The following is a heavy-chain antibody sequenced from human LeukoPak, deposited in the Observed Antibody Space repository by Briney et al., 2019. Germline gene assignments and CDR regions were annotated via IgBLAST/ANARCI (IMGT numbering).Heavy chain of an antibody. D-gene: IGHD4-17*01. CDR1: GFTFSSYW. V-gene: IGHV3-7*03. Sequence: GGPLRLSCAASGFTFSSYWMSWVRQAPGKGLEWVANIKQDGSEKYYVDSVKGRFTISRDNAKNSLYLQMNSLRAEDTAVYYCAKVLPDYGDYRVYYYYGMDVWGQGTTVTVSS. CDR2: IKQDGSEK. J-gene: IGHJ6*02. CDR3: AKVLPDYGDYRVYYYYGMDV.